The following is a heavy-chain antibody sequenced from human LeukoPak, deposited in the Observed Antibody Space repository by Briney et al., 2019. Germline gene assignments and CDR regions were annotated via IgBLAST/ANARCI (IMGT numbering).Heavy chain of an antibody. D-gene: IGHD6-13*01. V-gene: IGHV3-53*01. CDR2: IYSGGST. J-gene: IGHJ6*02. Sequence: PGGSLRFSCAASGFTVSSDYMSCVRQAPGKGLEWVSVIYSGGSTYYADSVKGRFTISRDNSKNTLYLQMNSLRAEDTAVYYCARGRAAPLGYYYYGMHVWGQGTTVTVSS. CDR1: GFTVSSDY. CDR3: ARGRAAPLGYYYYGMHV.